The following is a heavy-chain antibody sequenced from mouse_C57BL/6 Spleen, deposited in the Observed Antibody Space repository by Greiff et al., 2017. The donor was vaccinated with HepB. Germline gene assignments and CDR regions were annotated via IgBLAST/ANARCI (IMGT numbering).Heavy chain of an antibody. D-gene: IGHD1-1*01. J-gene: IGHJ3*01. CDR3: ARAGYGSSPAWFAY. CDR2: ISDGGSYT. CDR1: GFTFSSYA. Sequence: EVQLVESGGGLVKPGGSLKLSCAASGFTFSSYAMSWVRQTPEKRLEWVATISDGGSYTYYPDNVKGRFTISRDNAKNNLYLQMSHLKSEDTAMYYCARAGYGSSPAWFAYWGQGTLVTVSA. V-gene: IGHV5-4*01.